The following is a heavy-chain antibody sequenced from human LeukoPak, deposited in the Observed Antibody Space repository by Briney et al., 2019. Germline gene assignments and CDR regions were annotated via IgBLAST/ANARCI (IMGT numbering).Heavy chain of an antibody. J-gene: IGHJ3*01. V-gene: IGHV1-2*02. CDR2: INPNSGGT. Sequence: ASVKVSCKASGYTFTGYYMHWVRQAPGQGLQWMGWINPNSGGTNYAQKFQGRVTMTRDTSISTAYMELSRLRSDDTAVYYCAILLGPFWSDYEDAFDLWGQGTMVTVSS. CDR3: AILLGPFWSDYEDAFDL. CDR1: GYTFTGYY. D-gene: IGHD3-3*01.